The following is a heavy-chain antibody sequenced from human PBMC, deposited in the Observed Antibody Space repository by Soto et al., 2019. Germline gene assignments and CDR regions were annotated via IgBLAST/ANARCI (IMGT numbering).Heavy chain of an antibody. CDR1: GYTFTSYD. Sequence: QVQLVQSGAEVKKAGASVKVSCKASGYTFTSYDINWVRQATGQGLEWMGWMNPNRGNTGYAQKLQGRVTLTRNTSTSTAYMGLSSLRSEDTALYYCARGKRAPDYWGQGTLVTVSS. CDR3: ARGKRAPDY. J-gene: IGHJ4*02. V-gene: IGHV1-8*01. CDR2: MNPNRGNT.